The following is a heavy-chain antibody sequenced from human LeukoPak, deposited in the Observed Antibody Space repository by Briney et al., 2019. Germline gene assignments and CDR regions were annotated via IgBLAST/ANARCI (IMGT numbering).Heavy chain of an antibody. Sequence: GGPLRLSCSASGFTFSSSAMSWVRQAPGKGLEWVSAIGTSGDRTFYADSVKGRFTISRDSSKNTLYLQMNSLRAEDTAVYYCARDRPYFDYWGQGTLVTVSS. CDR2: IGTSGDRT. V-gene: IGHV3-23*01. CDR1: GFTFSSSA. J-gene: IGHJ4*02. CDR3: ARDRPYFDY.